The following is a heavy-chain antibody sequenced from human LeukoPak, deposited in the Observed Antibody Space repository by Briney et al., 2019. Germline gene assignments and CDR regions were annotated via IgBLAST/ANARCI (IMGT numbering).Heavy chain of an antibody. Sequence: SETLYLTCTVSGGSISSYYWSWIRQPPGKRLEWIGYIYYSGSTNYNPSLKSRVTISVDTSKNQFSLKLSSVTAADTAVYYCARHVSGGYDWGEFDYWGQGTLVTVSS. V-gene: IGHV4-59*08. J-gene: IGHJ4*02. CDR2: IYYSGST. CDR1: GGSISSYY. D-gene: IGHD5-12*01. CDR3: ARHVSGGYDWGEFDY.